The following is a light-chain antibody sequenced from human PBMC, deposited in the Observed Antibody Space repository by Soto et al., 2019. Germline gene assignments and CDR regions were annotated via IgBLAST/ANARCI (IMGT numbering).Light chain of an antibody. CDR2: GAS. CDR3: QQYNNWPPIT. CDR1: HSVDRI. V-gene: IGKV3-15*01. J-gene: IGKJ5*01. Sequence: ILMTQHPDTLSVSPGERVTLSCRSSHSVDRILAWYQHKPGQAPRLLIYGASTRASGTPARFSGSGSGTEFTLTISSLQSEDFAVYYCQQYNNWPPITFGQGTRLEIK.